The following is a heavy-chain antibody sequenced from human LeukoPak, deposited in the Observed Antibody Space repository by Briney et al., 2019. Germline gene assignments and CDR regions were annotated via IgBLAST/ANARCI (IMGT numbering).Heavy chain of an antibody. CDR1: GFTISSYG. J-gene: IGHJ4*02. CDR3: ASGYSYGYPDY. CDR2: IWYDGSNK. V-gene: IGHV3-33*01. Sequence: GGSLRLSCAASGFTISSYGMHWVRQAPGKGLEWVAVIWYDGSNKYYADSVKGRFTISRDNSKNTLYLQMNSLRAEDTAVYYCASGYSYGYPDYWGQGTLVTVSS. D-gene: IGHD5-18*01.